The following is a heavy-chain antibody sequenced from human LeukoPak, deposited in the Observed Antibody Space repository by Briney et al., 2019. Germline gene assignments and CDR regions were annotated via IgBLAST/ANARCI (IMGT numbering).Heavy chain of an antibody. Sequence: GGSLRLSCAASGFTFSSYAMSWVRQAPGKGLEWVSTITSGGGSTYYADSVKGRFTISRDNSKNTLYLQMNSLRAEDTAVFYCTRDHPDCRGTSCLLFDYSGQGTLVTVSS. V-gene: IGHV3-23*01. CDR3: TRDHPDCRGTSCLLFDY. D-gene: IGHD2-2*01. CDR1: GFTFSSYA. J-gene: IGHJ4*02. CDR2: ITSGGGST.